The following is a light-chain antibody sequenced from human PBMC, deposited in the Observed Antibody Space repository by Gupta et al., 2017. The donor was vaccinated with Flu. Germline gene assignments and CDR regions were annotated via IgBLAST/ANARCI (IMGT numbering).Light chain of an antibody. Sequence: EIVLTQSPAPLSLSPGERATLSRRASQSVSSYLAWYQQKPGQAPRLLIYDASNRATGIPARFSGSGSGTDFTLTISSLEPEDFAVYYCQQRSNLPPTFGQGTRLEIK. CDR3: QQRSNLPPT. CDR1: QSVSSY. J-gene: IGKJ5*01. V-gene: IGKV3-11*01. CDR2: DAS.